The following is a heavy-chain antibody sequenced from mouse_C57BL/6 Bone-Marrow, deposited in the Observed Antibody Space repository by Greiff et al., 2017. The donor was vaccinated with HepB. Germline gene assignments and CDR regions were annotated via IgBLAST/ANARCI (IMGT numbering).Heavy chain of an antibody. J-gene: IGHJ2*01. CDR2: IDPSDSYT. V-gene: IGHV1-59*01. Sequence: QVQLQQPGAELVRPGPSVKLSCKASGYTFTSYWMHWVKQRPGQGLEWFGVIDPSDSYTNYNQKFKGKATLTVDTSSSTAYMQLSSLTSEDSAVYYCANYVVDYWGQGTTLTVSS. D-gene: IGHD1-1*01. CDR3: ANYVVDY. CDR1: GYTFTSYW.